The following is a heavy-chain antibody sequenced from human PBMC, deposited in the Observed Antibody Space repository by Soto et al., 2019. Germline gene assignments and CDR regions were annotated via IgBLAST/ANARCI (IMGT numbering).Heavy chain of an antibody. CDR1: GVTVSSNY. CDR3: ARAYYDFWSGGGWFDP. Sequence: GGSLRLSCAASGVTVSSNYMSWVRQAPGKRLEWVSVIYSGGSTYYADSVKGRFTISRHNSKNTLYLQMNSLRAEDTAVYYCARAYYDFWSGGGWFDPWGQGTLVTVSS. D-gene: IGHD3-3*01. V-gene: IGHV3-53*04. CDR2: IYSGGST. J-gene: IGHJ5*02.